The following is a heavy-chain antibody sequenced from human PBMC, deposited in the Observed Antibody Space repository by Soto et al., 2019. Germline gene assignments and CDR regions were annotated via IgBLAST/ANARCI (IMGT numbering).Heavy chain of an antibody. CDR1: GFTFDDYA. CDR2: ISWDGGST. Sequence: VQLVESGGVVVQPGGSLRLSCAASGFTFDDYAMHWVRQAPGKGLEWVSLISWDGGSTYYADSVKGRFTISRDNSKNSLYLQMNSLRAEDTALYYCAKDQRLTAMVPPAYYYYGMDVWGQGTTVTVSS. J-gene: IGHJ6*02. CDR3: AKDQRLTAMVPPAYYYYGMDV. V-gene: IGHV3-43D*04. D-gene: IGHD5-18*01.